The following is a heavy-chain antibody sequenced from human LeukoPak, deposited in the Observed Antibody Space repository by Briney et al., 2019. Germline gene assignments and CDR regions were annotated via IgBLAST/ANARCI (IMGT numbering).Heavy chain of an antibody. D-gene: IGHD1-1*01. V-gene: IGHV7-4-1*02. J-gene: IGHJ4*02. CDR2: INTNTGNP. CDR1: GYILTNYA. CDR3: ARENDDYYFDY. Sequence: GASVKVSCKASGYILTNYAMNWVRQAPGQGLEWMGWINTNTGNPTYAQGFTGRFVFSLDTSVSTAYLQISSLKAEDTAVYYCARENDDYYFDYWGQGTLVTVSS.